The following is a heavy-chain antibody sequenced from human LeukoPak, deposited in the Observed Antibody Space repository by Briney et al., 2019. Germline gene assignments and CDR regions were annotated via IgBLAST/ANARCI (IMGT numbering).Heavy chain of an antibody. CDR3: ARVRPDTYYDSSGYSPLFDY. CDR1: GGSISSYY. J-gene: IGHJ4*02. V-gene: IGHV4-4*07. Sequence: SETLSLTCTVSGGSISSYYWSWIRQPAGKGLEWIGRIYTSGSTNYNPSLKSRVTISVDTSKNQLSLKLSSVTAADTAVYYCARVRPDTYYDSSGYSPLFDYWGQGTLVTVSS. D-gene: IGHD3-22*01. CDR2: IYTSGST.